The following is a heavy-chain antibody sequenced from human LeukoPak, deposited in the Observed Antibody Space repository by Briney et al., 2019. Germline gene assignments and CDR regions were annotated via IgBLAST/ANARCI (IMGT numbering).Heavy chain of an antibody. CDR1: GYTFPSYG. V-gene: IGHV1-18*01. Sequence: ASVKVSCKASGYTFPSYGISWVRQGPGQGLEWMGWISTYNGNTNYAQKLQGRVTMTTDTSTTTAYMELRSLRSDDTAVYYCARAHGLLAMVRHFDYWGQGTLVTVSS. CDR3: ARAHGLLAMVRHFDY. CDR2: ISTYNGNT. D-gene: IGHD4/OR15-4a*01. J-gene: IGHJ4*02.